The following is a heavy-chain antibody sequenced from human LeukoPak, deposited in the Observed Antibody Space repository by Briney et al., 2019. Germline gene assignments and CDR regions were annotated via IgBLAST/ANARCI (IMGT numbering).Heavy chain of an antibody. CDR2: IIPILGIA. V-gene: IGHV1-69*02. D-gene: IGHD3-10*01. CDR3: ARGFERGKYGSGSYAFDY. Sequence: ASVKVSCKASGGTFSSYTISWVRQAPGQRLEWMGRIIPILGIANYAQKFQGRVTITADKSTSTAYMELSSLRSEDTAVYYCARGFERGKYGSGSYAFDYWGQGTLVTVSS. CDR1: GGTFSSYT. J-gene: IGHJ4*02.